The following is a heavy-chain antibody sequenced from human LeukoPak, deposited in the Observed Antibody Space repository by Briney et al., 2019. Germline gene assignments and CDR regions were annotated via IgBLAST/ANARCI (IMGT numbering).Heavy chain of an antibody. CDR2: IYYSGST. D-gene: IGHD5-18*01. V-gene: IGHV4-59*06. J-gene: IGHJ4*02. Sequence: SETLSLTCAVYSGSLINYYWSWIRQPPGKGLEWIGYIYYSGSTYYNPSLKSRVTISVDTSKNQFSLKLSSVTAADTAVYYCARCTTRPAMAQAHYFDYWGQGTLVTVSS. CDR1: SGSLINYY. CDR3: ARCTTRPAMAQAHYFDY.